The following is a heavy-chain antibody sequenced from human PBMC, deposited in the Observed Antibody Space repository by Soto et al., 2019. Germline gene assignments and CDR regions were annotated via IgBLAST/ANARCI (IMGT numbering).Heavy chain of an antibody. Sequence: SETLSLTCTVSGGSISSYYWGWIRQPPGKGLEYIGYIYNSGSTNYNPSLKSRVTISIDTSKNQFSLKLRSVTAADTAVYYCARHDGFSSGWIFDYWGHGTLVTVSS. D-gene: IGHD6-19*01. V-gene: IGHV4-59*08. CDR3: ARHDGFSSGWIFDY. CDR1: GGSISSYY. J-gene: IGHJ4*01. CDR2: IYNSGST.